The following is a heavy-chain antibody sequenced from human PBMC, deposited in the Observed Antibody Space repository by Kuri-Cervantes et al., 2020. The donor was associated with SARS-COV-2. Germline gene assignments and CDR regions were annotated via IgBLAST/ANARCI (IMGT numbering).Heavy chain of an antibody. D-gene: IGHD3-3*01. V-gene: IGHV3-64*01. J-gene: IGHJ6*01. CDR3: ARDGPPYYDFWSGYYGNYYYYGMDV. Sequence: ETLSLTCAASGFTFSSYAMHWVRQAPGKGLEYVSAISSNGGSTYYANSVKGRFTISRDNSKNTLYLQMGSLRAEDMAVYYCARDGPPYYDFWSGYYGNYYYYGMDVWGQGNTV. CDR2: ISSNGGST. CDR1: GFTFSSYA.